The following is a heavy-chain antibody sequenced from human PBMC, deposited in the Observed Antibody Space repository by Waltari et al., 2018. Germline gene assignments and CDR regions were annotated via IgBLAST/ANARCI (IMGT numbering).Heavy chain of an antibody. CDR3: AQKSRSAYTYDL. Sequence: QITLKESGPTLVRPTQTLTLTCTFSGFSLSSSGVGVGWIRQPPGKALEKLALIYWTDDKYYSPSLKSRRSITKDTTKNQVMFTMTELDPVDTGTYFCAQKSRSAYTYDLWGQGTLVTVSS. CDR2: IYWTDDK. CDR1: GFSLSSSGVG. V-gene: IGHV2-5*01. J-gene: IGHJ4*02. D-gene: IGHD2-2*01.